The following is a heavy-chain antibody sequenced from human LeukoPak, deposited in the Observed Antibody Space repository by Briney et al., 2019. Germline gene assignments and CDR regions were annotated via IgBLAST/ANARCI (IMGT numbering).Heavy chain of an antibody. J-gene: IGHJ4*02. CDR1: GFTFSSYG. D-gene: IGHD3-22*01. CDR2: IRYDGSNK. V-gene: IGHV3-30*02. Sequence: SEGSLRLSCAASGFTFSSYGMHWVRQAPGKGLEWVAFIRYDGSNKYYADSVKGRFTISRDNSKNTLYLQMNSLRAEDTAVYHCAKEHNYYDSSGYYSVAGGPDYWGQGTLVTVSS. CDR3: AKEHNYYDSSGYYSVAGGPDY.